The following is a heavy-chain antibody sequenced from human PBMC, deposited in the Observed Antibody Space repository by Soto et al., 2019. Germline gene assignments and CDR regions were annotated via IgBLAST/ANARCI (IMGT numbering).Heavy chain of an antibody. V-gene: IGHV4-31*03. CDR2: IYYSGST. CDR3: ARRRYSSSSERPYNWFDP. J-gene: IGHJ5*02. D-gene: IGHD6-6*01. CDR1: GGSISSGGYY. Sequence: QVQLQESGPGLVKPSQTLSLTCTVTGGSISSGGYYWSWIRQHPGKGLEWIGYIYYSGSTYYNPSLKRRVTTSGDTTKHQFSLKLISVTDEDTAVYYCARRRYSSSSERPYNWFDPWGQGPLVTVSA.